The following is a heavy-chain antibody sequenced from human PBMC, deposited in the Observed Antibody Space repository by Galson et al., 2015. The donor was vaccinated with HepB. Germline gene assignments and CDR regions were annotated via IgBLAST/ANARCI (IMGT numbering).Heavy chain of an antibody. Sequence: SVKVSCKASGYTFTSYAMHWVRQAPGQRLEWMGWINAGNGNTKYSQKFQGRVTITRDTSASTAYMELSSLRSEDTAVYYCARDRGGYCSSTSCYVNWFGPWGQGTLVTVSS. V-gene: IGHV1-3*01. CDR3: ARDRGGYCSSTSCYVNWFGP. D-gene: IGHD2-2*01. J-gene: IGHJ5*02. CDR1: GYTFTSYA. CDR2: INAGNGNT.